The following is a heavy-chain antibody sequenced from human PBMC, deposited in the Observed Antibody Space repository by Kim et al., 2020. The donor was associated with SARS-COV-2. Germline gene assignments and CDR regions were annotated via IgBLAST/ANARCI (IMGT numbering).Heavy chain of an antibody. CDR3: AIGFTGPPPHG. D-gene: IGHD2-8*02. J-gene: IGHJ4*02. Sequence: GGSLRLSCAASGFTFSSYNMNWVRQAPGKGLEWISSISSTSTIDYADSVKGGFTISRDNAKHSLYLQMNSLRDEDTALYYCAIGFTGPPPHGWGQGTLVTVSS. CDR2: ISSTSTI. V-gene: IGHV3-48*02. CDR1: GFTFSSYN.